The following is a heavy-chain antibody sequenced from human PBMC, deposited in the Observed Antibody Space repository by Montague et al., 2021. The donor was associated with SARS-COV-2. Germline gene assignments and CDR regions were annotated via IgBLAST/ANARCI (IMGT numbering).Heavy chain of an antibody. CDR3: AHTKAPAGDRWFDP. CDR2: IYRDDDE. J-gene: IGHJ5*02. CDR1: GFSLSTRGVG. V-gene: IGHV2-5*02. D-gene: IGHD6-13*01. Sequence: PALVNPTQTLTLTCTFSGFSLSTRGVGVGWIRQPPGKALEWLALIYRDDDERYSPSLESRLTISKDNSKNQVVLTMTKMAPVDTATYYCAHTKAPAGDRWFDPWGQGTPVTVSS.